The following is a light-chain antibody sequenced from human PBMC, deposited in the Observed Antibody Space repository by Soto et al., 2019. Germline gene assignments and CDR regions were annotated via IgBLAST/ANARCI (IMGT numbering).Light chain of an antibody. V-gene: IGLV2-8*01. Sequence: QSVLPQTSSASGSPGQSVTISCTGSSDDIGGYDYVSWYQHHPGRTPKLIIYEVNKRTSGVPDRFSGSKSGNTASLTVSGLQAEDGADYYCSSYAVKKNFVVFGSGTKVTVL. CDR3: SSYAVKKNFVV. CDR2: EVN. J-gene: IGLJ1*01. CDR1: SDDIGGYDY.